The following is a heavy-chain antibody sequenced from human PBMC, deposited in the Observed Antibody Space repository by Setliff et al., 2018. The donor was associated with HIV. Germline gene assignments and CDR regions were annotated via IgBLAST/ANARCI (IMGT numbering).Heavy chain of an antibody. D-gene: IGHD4-4*01. Sequence: ASVKVSCKASGYSFTGYWMHWVRQAPGQGLEWMGRINPHSGVTNYAQKFQGRVTITRDTSASTAYMELSSLRSEDTAVFYCARDYDYNNYPKYYFDYWGQGILVTVSS. CDR2: INPHSGVT. J-gene: IGHJ4*02. V-gene: IGHV1-2*06. CDR3: ARDYDYNNYPKYYFDY. CDR1: GYSFTGYW.